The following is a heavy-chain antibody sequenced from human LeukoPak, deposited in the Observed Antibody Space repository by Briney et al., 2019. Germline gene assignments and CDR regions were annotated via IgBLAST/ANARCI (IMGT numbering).Heavy chain of an antibody. J-gene: IGHJ4*02. CDR3: ARDQFAAAGRPLFDY. CDR1: GGSISSGSYY. V-gene: IGHV4-61*02. Sequence: SETLSLTCTVSGGSISSGSYYWSWIRQPAGKGLEWIGRIYTSGSTNYNPSLKSRVTISVDTSKNQFSLKLSSVTAADTAVYYCARDQFAAAGRPLFDYWGQGTLVTVSS. D-gene: IGHD6-13*01. CDR2: IYTSGST.